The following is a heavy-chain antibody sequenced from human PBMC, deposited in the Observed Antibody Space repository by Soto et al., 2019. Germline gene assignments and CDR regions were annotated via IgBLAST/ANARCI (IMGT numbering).Heavy chain of an antibody. CDR1: GYTLTELS. V-gene: IGHV1-24*01. Sequence: ASVKVSCKVSGYTLTELSMHWVRQAPGKGLEWMGGFDPEDGETIYAQKFQGRVTMTEDTSTDTAYMELSSLRSEDTAVYYCATGVRIFGEISSHLPPDYWGQGTLVTVSS. CDR2: FDPEDGET. D-gene: IGHD3-3*01. J-gene: IGHJ4*02. CDR3: ATGVRIFGEISSHLPPDY.